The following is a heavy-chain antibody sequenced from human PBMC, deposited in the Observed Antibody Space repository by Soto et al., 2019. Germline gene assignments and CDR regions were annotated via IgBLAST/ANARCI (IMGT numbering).Heavy chain of an antibody. D-gene: IGHD3-9*01. CDR2: IIPIFGTA. V-gene: IGHV1-69*13. CDR1: GGTFSSYA. Sequence: SVKVSFKASGGTFSSYAISWLRQAPGQGLEWMGGIIPIFGTANYAQKFQGRVTITADESTSTAYMELSSLSSEDTAVYYCARHGYVLRYFDWLLSFDYWGQGTLVTV. J-gene: IGHJ4*02. CDR3: ARHGYVLRYFDWLLSFDY.